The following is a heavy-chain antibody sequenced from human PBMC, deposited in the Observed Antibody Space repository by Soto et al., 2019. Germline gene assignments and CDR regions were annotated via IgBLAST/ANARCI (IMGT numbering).Heavy chain of an antibody. CDR1: GFTFSSYA. V-gene: IGHV3-33*08. Sequence: GGSLRLSCAVSGFTFSSYAMHWVRQAPGKGLEWVAVIWYDGSNKYYADSVKGRFTISRDNSKNTLYLQMNSLRAEDTAVYYCARGNHCSGGSCYSYDLDYWGQGTLVTVSS. D-gene: IGHD2-15*01. J-gene: IGHJ4*02. CDR3: ARGNHCSGGSCYSYDLDY. CDR2: IWYDGSNK.